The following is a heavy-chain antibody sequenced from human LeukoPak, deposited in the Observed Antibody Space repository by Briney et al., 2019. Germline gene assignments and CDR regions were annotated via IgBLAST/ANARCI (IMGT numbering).Heavy chain of an antibody. CDR2: ISYDGSNK. V-gene: IGHV3-30-3*01. D-gene: IGHD3-10*01. Sequence: GRSLRLSCAASGFTFSSYAMHWVRQAPGKGLEWVAVISYDGSNKYYADSVKGRFTISRDNSKNTLYLQMNSLRAEDTAVYYCARGGTMARGRSPLDPWGQGTLVTVSS. J-gene: IGHJ5*02. CDR1: GFTFSSYA. CDR3: ARGGTMARGRSPLDP.